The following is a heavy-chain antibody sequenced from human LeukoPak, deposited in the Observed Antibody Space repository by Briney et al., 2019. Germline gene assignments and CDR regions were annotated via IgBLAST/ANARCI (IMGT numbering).Heavy chain of an antibody. Sequence: GRSLRPSCAASGFIFNKRAMSWVRQAPGKGLEWVSGLSGSGGSTDYADSVKGRFTVSRDNSKNTLFLQMNSLRAEDTAIYYCAKERDYGPADYWGQGTLVTVSS. V-gene: IGHV3-23*01. CDR3: AKERDYGPADY. CDR2: LSGSGGST. J-gene: IGHJ4*02. CDR1: GFIFNKRA. D-gene: IGHD4/OR15-4a*01.